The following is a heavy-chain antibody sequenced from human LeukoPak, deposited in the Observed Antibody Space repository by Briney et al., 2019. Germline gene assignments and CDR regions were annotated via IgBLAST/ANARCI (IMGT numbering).Heavy chain of an antibody. V-gene: IGHV3-48*03. CDR3: AKEDTRDASLN. D-gene: IGHD2-2*01. Sequence: GGSLRLSCAASGFTFIASKTNWVRQAPGKGLEWVSYMSSGGSHIYYADSVKGRFTISRDNAKNSLYLQMNSLRAEDTAVYYCAKEDTRDASLNCGPGTVVTVSS. J-gene: IGHJ3*01. CDR1: GFTFIASK. CDR2: MSSGGSHI.